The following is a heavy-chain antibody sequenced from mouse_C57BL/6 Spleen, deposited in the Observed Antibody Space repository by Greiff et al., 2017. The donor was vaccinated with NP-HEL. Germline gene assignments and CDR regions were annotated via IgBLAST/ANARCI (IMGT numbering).Heavy chain of an antibody. CDR1: GFTFSDYY. Sequence: EVKLVESEGGLVQPGSSMKLSCTASGFTFSDYYMAWVRQVPEKGLEWVANINYDGSSTYYLDSLKSRFIISRDNAKNILYLQMSSLKSEDTATYYCAREDDGYYVGAMDYWGQGTSVTVSS. CDR3: AREDDGYYVGAMDY. J-gene: IGHJ4*01. D-gene: IGHD2-3*01. V-gene: IGHV5-16*01. CDR2: INYDGSST.